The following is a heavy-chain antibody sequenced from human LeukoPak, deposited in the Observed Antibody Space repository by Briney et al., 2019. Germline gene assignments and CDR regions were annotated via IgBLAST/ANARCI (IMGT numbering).Heavy chain of an antibody. V-gene: IGHV3-23*01. CDR2: ISAGGGGT. CDR1: GFTFGSYG. J-gene: IGHJ5*02. Sequence: GGSLRLSCAASGFTFGSYGMSWVRQVPGKGLEWVSGISAGGGGTYYADSVKGRFTISRDNSKNTLYLQMGSLRAEDTAVYYCAKDRSLTPYNWFDPWGQGTLVTVSS. CDR3: AKDRSLTPYNWFDP.